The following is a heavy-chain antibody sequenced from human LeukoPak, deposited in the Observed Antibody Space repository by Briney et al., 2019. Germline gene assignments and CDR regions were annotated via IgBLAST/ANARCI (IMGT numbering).Heavy chain of an antibody. J-gene: IGHJ4*02. V-gene: IGHV4-61*01. CDR3: AGLTGDQKLRLGELPVDY. CDR1: GGSVSSGSYY. D-gene: IGHD3-16*01. CDR2: IYYSGST. Sequence: SETLSLTCTVSGGSVSSGSYYWSWIRQPPGKGLEWIGYIYYSGSTNYNPSLKSRVTISVDTSKNQFSLKLSSVTAADTAVYYCAGLTGDQKLRLGELPVDYWGQGTLVTVSS.